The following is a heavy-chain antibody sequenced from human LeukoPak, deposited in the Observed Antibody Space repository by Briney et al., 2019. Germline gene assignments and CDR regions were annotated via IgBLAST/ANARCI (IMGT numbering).Heavy chain of an antibody. CDR3: AREGGGRYFVWLGN. Sequence: SETLSLTCAVYGGSFSGYYWSWIRQPPGKGLEWIGEINHSGSTNYNPSLKSRLTISVDTSKNQFSMKLSSVTAADTAVYYCAREGGGRYFVWLGNWGQGTLATVSS. CDR1: GGSFSGYY. V-gene: IGHV4-34*01. CDR2: INHSGST. D-gene: IGHD3-9*01. J-gene: IGHJ4*02.